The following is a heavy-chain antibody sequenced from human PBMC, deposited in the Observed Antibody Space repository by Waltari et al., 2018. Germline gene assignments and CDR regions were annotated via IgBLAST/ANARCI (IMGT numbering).Heavy chain of an antibody. D-gene: IGHD2-15*01. CDR3: ARDLLGYCSGGSCYRDAFDI. V-gene: IGHV4-59*11. Sequence: QVQLQESGPGLVKPSETLSLTCTVSGGSISSHYWSWIRQPPGKGLEWIGYIYYSGSTNNNPSPKSRGTISVDTSKNQFSLKLSSVTAADTAVYYCARDLLGYCSGGSCYRDAFDIWGQGTMVTVSS. J-gene: IGHJ3*02. CDR2: IYYSGST. CDR1: GGSISSHY.